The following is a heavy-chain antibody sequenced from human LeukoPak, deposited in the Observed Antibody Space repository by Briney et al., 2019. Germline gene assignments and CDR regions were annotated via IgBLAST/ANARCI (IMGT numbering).Heavy chain of an antibody. J-gene: IGHJ4*02. V-gene: IGHV4-59*01. CDR3: ARGEPTGA. D-gene: IGHD1-1*01. Sequence: SETLSLTCTVSGGSISSYYWSWIRQPPGKGLEWIGYIYYSGSTNYNPPLKSRVTISVDTSKNQFSLKLSSVTAADTAVYYCARGEPTGAWGQGTLVTVSS. CDR2: IYYSGST. CDR1: GGSISSYY.